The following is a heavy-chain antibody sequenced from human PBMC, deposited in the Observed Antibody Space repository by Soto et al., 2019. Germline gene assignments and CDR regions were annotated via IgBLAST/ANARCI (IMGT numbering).Heavy chain of an antibody. V-gene: IGHV4-31*03. CDR2: IYYSGST. CDR3: ARDHQYSGYDFVSRFDY. D-gene: IGHD5-12*01. Sequence: SETLSLTCTVSGGSISSGGYYWSWIRQHPGKGLEWIGYIYYSGSTYYNPSLKSRLTISIDTSKNQFSLKLTAVTAADTAVYYCARDHQYSGYDFVSRFDYWGQGTLVTVSS. CDR1: GGSISSGGYY. J-gene: IGHJ4*02.